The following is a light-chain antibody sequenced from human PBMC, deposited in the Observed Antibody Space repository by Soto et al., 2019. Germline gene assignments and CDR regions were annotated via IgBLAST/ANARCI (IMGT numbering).Light chain of an antibody. CDR3: ATWDGSLKRVV. Sequence: QSVLTQPPSASGTPGQRVTISCSGSSSNIGSETVNWYQHLPGTAPKLLIYLNNQRPSGVPDRFSGSKSDTSASLAISGLQSEDEADYYCATWDGSLKRVVFGGGTKLTVL. V-gene: IGLV1-44*01. J-gene: IGLJ2*01. CDR1: SSNIGSET. CDR2: LNN.